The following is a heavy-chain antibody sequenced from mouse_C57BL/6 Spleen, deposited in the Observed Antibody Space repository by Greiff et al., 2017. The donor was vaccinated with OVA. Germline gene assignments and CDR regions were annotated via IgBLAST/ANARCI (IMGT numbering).Heavy chain of an antibody. CDR3: ARTTVVAFYYFDY. Sequence: EVHLVESGGDLVKPGGSLKLSCAASGFTFSSYGMSWVRQTPDKRLEWVATISSGGSYTYYPDSVKGRFTISRDNAKNTLYLQMSSLKSEDTAMYYCARTTVVAFYYFDYWGQGTTLTVSS. J-gene: IGHJ2*01. D-gene: IGHD1-1*01. CDR2: ISSGGSYT. V-gene: IGHV5-6*01. CDR1: GFTFSSYG.